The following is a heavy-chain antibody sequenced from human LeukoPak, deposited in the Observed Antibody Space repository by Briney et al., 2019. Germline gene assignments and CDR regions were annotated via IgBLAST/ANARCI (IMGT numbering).Heavy chain of an antibody. CDR2: ISAYNGNT. CDR1: GCTFSSYA. D-gene: IGHD3-10*01. Sequence: AASVKVSCKASGCTFSSYAISWVRQAPGQGLEWMGWISAYNGNTNYAQKLQGRVTMTTDTSTSTAYMELRSLRSDDTAVYYCARGDRGVIGYFDLWGRGTLVTVPS. CDR3: ARGDRGVIGYFDL. V-gene: IGHV1-18*01. J-gene: IGHJ2*01.